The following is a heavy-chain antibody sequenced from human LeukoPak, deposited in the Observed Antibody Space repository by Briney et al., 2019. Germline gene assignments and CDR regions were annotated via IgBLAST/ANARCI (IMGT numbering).Heavy chain of an antibody. Sequence: GGSLRLSCAASGFTFSNHDMNWVRQAPGRGLEWASSTAGSGISKDYADSVKGRFTISKDKSKNTLYLQMDNLRAEDTGVYFCARLPTFYYDSSGYHYDYWGQGTLVTVSS. CDR1: GFTFSNHD. D-gene: IGHD3-22*01. CDR2: TAGSGISK. V-gene: IGHV3-23*01. J-gene: IGHJ4*02. CDR3: ARLPTFYYDSSGYHYDY.